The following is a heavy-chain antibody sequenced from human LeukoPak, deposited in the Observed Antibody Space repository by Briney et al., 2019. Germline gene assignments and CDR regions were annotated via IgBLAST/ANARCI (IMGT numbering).Heavy chain of an antibody. D-gene: IGHD6-13*01. Sequence: ERSLRLSCTASGFTFSSYGMHWVRQAPGKRLEWVAVIWNDGSKTYYADSVKGRLTISRDNSKNTLYLQIDSLRAEDTAVYYCAREHYLTTPYTSGWLYYFDYWGQGTLVTVSS. J-gene: IGHJ4*02. CDR2: IWNDGSKT. V-gene: IGHV3-33*01. CDR3: AREHYLTTPYTSGWLYYFDY. CDR1: GFTFSSYG.